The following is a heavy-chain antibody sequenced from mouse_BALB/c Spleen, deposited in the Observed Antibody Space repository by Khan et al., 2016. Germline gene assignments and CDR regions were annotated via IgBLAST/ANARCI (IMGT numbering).Heavy chain of an antibody. V-gene: IGHV3-2*02. Sequence: EVQLQESGPGLVKPSQSLSLTCTVTGYSITSDYAWNWIRQFPGNKLEWMGYISYSGSTSYNPSLKSRISITRDTSKNQFFLQLNSVTTEDTATYYCAHYYGSGSYFDVWGAGTTVTVSS. CDR2: ISYSGST. J-gene: IGHJ1*01. CDR1: GYSITSDYA. CDR3: AHYYGSGSYFDV. D-gene: IGHD1-1*01.